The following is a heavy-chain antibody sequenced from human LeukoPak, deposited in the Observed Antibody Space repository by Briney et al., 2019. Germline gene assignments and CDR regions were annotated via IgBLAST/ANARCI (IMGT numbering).Heavy chain of an antibody. CDR2: IYTSGTT. V-gene: IGHV4-61*02. D-gene: IGHD1-20*01. CDR3: ATFNWNAPGY. CDR1: GASISSGSYF. Sequence: PSQTLSLTCTVSGASISSGSYFWSWIRQPAGRGLEWIGRIYTSGTTSYNPSLKSRVTISVDTSKNQFFLKLSSVTAADTAAYYCATFNWNAPGYWGQGTLVTVSS. J-gene: IGHJ4*02.